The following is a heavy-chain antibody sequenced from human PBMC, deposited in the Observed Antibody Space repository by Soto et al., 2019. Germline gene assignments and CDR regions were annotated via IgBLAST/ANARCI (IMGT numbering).Heavy chain of an antibody. D-gene: IGHD3-10*01. V-gene: IGHV1-2*04. CDR1: GYIFTGYY. Sequence: ASVKVSCKASGYIFTGYYMHWVRQAPGQGLEWMGWINPNSGGTNYAQKFQGWVTMTRDRYIRTAYMGLSRLRSDDAAVYYCAGRGLVRGASPDYYFDGMDVWGQGTTVTVSS. CDR2: INPNSGGT. J-gene: IGHJ6*02. CDR3: AGRGLVRGASPDYYFDGMDV.